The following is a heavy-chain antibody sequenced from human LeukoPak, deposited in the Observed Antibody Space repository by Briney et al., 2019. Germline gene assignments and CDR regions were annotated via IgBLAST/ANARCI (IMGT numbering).Heavy chain of an antibody. CDR1: GYTFTSYY. Sequence: ASVKVSCRASGYTFTSYYMHWVRQAPGQGLERMGIINPSGGSTSYAQKFQGRVTMTRDTSTSTVYMELSSLRSEDTAVYYCARRYSSGWLLDYWGQGTLVTVSS. J-gene: IGHJ4*02. CDR3: ARRYSSGWLLDY. CDR2: INPSGGST. D-gene: IGHD6-19*01. V-gene: IGHV1-46*01.